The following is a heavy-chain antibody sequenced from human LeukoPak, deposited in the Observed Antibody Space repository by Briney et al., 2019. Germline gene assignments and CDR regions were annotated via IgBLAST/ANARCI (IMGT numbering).Heavy chain of an antibody. CDR1: GGSISSGGSF. Sequence: SQTLSLTCTVSGGSISSGGSFWSWIRQPAGKGLEWIGRFYAGGGTNYDPSLQSRVTISVDTSNNRFSLKLTSVTAADTAVYYCALGNCPTTSCYPGVAFDIWGQGTMVTVSS. J-gene: IGHJ3*02. V-gene: IGHV4-61*02. CDR2: FYAGGGT. D-gene: IGHD2-2*01. CDR3: ALGNCPTTSCYPGVAFDI.